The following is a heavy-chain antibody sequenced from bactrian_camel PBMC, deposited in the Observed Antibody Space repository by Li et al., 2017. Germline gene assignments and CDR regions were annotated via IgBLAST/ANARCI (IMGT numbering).Heavy chain of an antibody. V-gene: IGHV3S42*01. CDR2: IDKDGSST. Sequence: VQLVESGGDVVRPGESLTLSCVASAFTFSNYAMTWVRQAPGKGLEWVSGIDKDGSSTTYADSVKGRFTISQDNAKSTLYLQMNSLKTEDMAVYTCAAEERRDAYCSGSWYWGLGTQVTVS. D-gene: IGHD3*01. CDR1: AFTFSNYA. CDR3: AAEERRDAYCSGSWY. J-gene: IGHJ4*01.